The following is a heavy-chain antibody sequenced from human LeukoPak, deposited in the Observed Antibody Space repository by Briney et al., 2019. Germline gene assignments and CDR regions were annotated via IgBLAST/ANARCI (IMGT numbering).Heavy chain of an antibody. CDR3: ARGDTLYSSGWAYYFDY. J-gene: IGHJ4*02. V-gene: IGHV4-34*01. Sequence: LRLSCAASGFTFSDYYMSWIRQPPGKGLEWIGEINHSGSTNYNPSLKSRVTISVDTSKNQLSLKLSSVTAADTAVYYCARGDTLYSSGWAYYFDYWGQGTLVTVPS. CDR2: INHSGST. D-gene: IGHD6-19*01. CDR1: GFTFSDYY.